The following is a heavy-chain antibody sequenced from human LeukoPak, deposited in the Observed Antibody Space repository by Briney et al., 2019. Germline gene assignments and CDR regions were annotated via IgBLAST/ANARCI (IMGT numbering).Heavy chain of an antibody. V-gene: IGHV4-30-4*01. CDR3: ARVDGSSWYADY. J-gene: IGHJ4*02. D-gene: IGHD6-13*01. CDR2: IYYSGST. Sequence: SETLSLTCTVSGGXISSGDYYWSWIRQPPGKGLEWIGYIYYSGSTYYNPSLKSRVTISVDTSKNQFSLKLSSVTAADTAVYYCARVDGSSWYADYWGQGTLVTVSS. CDR1: GGXISSGDYY.